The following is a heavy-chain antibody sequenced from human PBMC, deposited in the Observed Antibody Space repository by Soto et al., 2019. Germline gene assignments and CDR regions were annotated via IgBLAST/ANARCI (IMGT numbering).Heavy chain of an antibody. CDR2: IIPILGIA. J-gene: IGHJ3*02. Sequence: SVKLSCKASCGTFISYTISWVRQAPGQGLEWMGRIIPILGIANYAQKFQGRVTITADKSTSTAYMELSSLRSEDTAVYYCARDLAYCGGDCYEDDAFDIWGQGTMVTVSS. CDR1: CGTFISYT. V-gene: IGHV1-69*04. CDR3: ARDLAYCGGDCYEDDAFDI. D-gene: IGHD2-21*01.